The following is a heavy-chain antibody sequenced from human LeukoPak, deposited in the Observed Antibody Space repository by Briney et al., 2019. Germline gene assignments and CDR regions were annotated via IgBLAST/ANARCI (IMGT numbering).Heavy chain of an antibody. D-gene: IGHD1-26*01. CDR2: IIPIFGTA. Sequence: ASVKVSCKASGGTLSSYAISWVRQAPGQGLEWMGGIIPIFGTANYAQKFQGRVTITEDKSTSTAYMELSSLRSEDTAVYYCARGQPPVGATAVLRFYYYMDVWGKGTTVTVSS. J-gene: IGHJ6*03. V-gene: IGHV1-69*06. CDR3: ARGQPPVGATAVLRFYYYMDV. CDR1: GGTLSSYA.